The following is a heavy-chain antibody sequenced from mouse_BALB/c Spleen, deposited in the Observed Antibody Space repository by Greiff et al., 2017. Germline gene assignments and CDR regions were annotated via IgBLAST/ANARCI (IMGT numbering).Heavy chain of an antibody. D-gene: IGHD3-3*01. J-gene: IGHJ3*01. CDR3: AREGHEGFAY. CDR2: ISSGGSYT. CDR1: GFTFSSYA. Sequence: EVQLVESGGGLVKPGGSLKLSCAASGFTFSSYAMSWVRQSPEKRLEWVAEISSGGSYTYYPDTVTGRFTISRDNAKNTLYLEMSSLRSEDTAMYYCAREGHEGFAYWGQGTLVTVSA. V-gene: IGHV5-9-4*01.